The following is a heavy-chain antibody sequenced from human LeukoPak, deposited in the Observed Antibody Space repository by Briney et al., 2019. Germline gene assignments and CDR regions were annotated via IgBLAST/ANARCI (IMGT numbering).Heavy chain of an antibody. D-gene: IGHD4-23*01. J-gene: IGHJ5*02. CDR3: ARSPFTVVTPNNWFDP. CDR1: GGTFSSYA. Sequence: SVKVSCKASGGTFSSYAISWVRQAPGQGLEWMGRIIPIFGIANYAQKFQGRVTITADKFTSTAYMELSSLRSEDTAVYYCARSPFTVVTPNNWFDPWGQGTLVTVSS. CDR2: IIPIFGIA. V-gene: IGHV1-69*04.